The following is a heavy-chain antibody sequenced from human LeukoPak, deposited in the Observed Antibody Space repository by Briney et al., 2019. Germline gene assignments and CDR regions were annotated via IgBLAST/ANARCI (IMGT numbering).Heavy chain of an antibody. Sequence: PSETLSLTCTVSGGSISSYYWVWIRQPAGKGLEWIGRIYSSGSTNYNPSPKSRVTMSVDTSKNQFSLKLSSVTAADTAVYYCARAGYYGDYDGFDIWGQGTMVTVSS. CDR3: ARAGYYGDYDGFDI. D-gene: IGHD4-17*01. J-gene: IGHJ3*02. CDR1: GGSISSYY. CDR2: IYSSGST. V-gene: IGHV4-4*07.